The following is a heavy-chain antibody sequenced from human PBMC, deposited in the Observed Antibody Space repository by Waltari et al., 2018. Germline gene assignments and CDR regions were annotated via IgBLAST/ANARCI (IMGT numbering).Heavy chain of an antibody. CDR1: GYTLSGYY. D-gene: IGHD3-3*01. CDR2: VNPSSGDT. Sequence: QVQLVQSGAEVKRPGASVMVSCKASGYTLSGYYINWVRQAPGQGLEWIGQVNPSSGDTDYAQKCQGRVTMTRDTSSNTAYLELTSLTADDTAVYYCAKTGDFYSLEYWGQGSLVTVSS. V-gene: IGHV1-2*06. CDR3: AKTGDFYSLEY. J-gene: IGHJ4*02.